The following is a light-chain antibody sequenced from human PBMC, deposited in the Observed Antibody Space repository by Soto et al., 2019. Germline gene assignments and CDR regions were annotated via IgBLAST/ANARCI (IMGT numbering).Light chain of an antibody. CDR1: QYVGTR. Sequence: IVLPQSPTTLFSSPGETATLSRRASQYVGTRLAWYQHKPGQAPRLLIYYTSNRATGIPARFSGSGSGTDFTLTINSLAPEDFAIYYCHQRQSWPRTFGQGTKVDIK. V-gene: IGKV3-11*01. CDR2: YTS. CDR3: HQRQSWPRT. J-gene: IGKJ1*01.